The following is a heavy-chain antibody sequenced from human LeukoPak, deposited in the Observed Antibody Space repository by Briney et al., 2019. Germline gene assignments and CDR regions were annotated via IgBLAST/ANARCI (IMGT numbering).Heavy chain of an antibody. V-gene: IGHV3-48*01. CDR2: ISSSSSTI. CDR1: GFTFSSYS. Sequence: GGSLRLSCAASGFTFSSYSMNWVRQAPGKGLEWVPYISSSSSTIYYADSVKGRFTISRDNAKNSLYLQMNSLRAEDTAVYYCARSSGSYQKDAFDIWGQGTMVTVSS. J-gene: IGHJ3*02. CDR3: ARSSGSYQKDAFDI. D-gene: IGHD1-26*01.